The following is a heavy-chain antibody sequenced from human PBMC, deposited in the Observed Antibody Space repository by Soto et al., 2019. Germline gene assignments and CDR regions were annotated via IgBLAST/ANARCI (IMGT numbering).Heavy chain of an antibody. J-gene: IGHJ4*02. V-gene: IGHV4-59*12. CDR2: IFHSGST. CDR3: ARAGVTRYFDY. D-gene: IGHD4-4*01. CDR1: GGSISNYL. Sequence: TSETLSLTCRVSGGSISNYLWNWIRQPPGKGLEWIGYIFHSGSTYYNPSLKSRVTISVDRSKNQFSLKLSSVTAADTAVYYCARAGVTRYFDYWGQGTLVNVSS.